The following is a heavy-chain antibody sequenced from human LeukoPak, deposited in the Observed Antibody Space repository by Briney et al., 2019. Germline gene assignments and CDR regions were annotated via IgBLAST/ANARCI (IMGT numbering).Heavy chain of an antibody. Sequence: SETLSLTCTVSGGSISTYYWSWIRQLPGKGLEWIGYIHSSGSTKYNPSLKSRVTISVDTSKNQFSLKLSSVTAADRAVYYCARWYSSGWAFDYWGQGTLVTVSS. V-gene: IGHV4-59*08. CDR2: IHSSGST. CDR3: ARWYSSGWAFDY. J-gene: IGHJ4*02. D-gene: IGHD6-19*01. CDR1: GGSISTYY.